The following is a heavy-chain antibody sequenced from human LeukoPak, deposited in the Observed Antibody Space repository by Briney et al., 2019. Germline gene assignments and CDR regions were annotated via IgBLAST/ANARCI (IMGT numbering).Heavy chain of an antibody. Sequence: SSETLSLTCTVSGGSVSDYYWSWIRQSPGKGLEWIGYIYYTGTSYNPSLKSRVTISADTSKNQFSLNLSSVTAADTAVYYCASRRLGNDYWGQGTLVTVSS. CDR2: IYYTGT. CDR1: GGSVSDYY. D-gene: IGHD7-27*01. CDR3: ASRRLGNDY. V-gene: IGHV4-59*02. J-gene: IGHJ4*02.